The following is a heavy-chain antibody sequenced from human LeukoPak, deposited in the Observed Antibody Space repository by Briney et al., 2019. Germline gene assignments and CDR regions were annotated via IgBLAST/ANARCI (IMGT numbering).Heavy chain of an antibody. Sequence: SPSQTLSLTCTVSSGSIGSGDYYWSWIRQPPGKGLEWIGYIYYSGSTYYNPSLKSRVTISVDTSKNQFSLKLSSVTAADTAVYYCARTRISGYGDYWGQGTLVTVSS. D-gene: IGHD5-12*01. CDR2: IYYSGST. CDR1: SGSIGSGDYY. V-gene: IGHV4-30-4*01. J-gene: IGHJ4*02. CDR3: ARTRISGYGDY.